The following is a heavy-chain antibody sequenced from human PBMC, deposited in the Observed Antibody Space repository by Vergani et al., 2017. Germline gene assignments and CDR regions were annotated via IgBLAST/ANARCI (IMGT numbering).Heavy chain of an antibody. D-gene: IGHD6-13*01. V-gene: IGHV1-69-2*01. CDR3: ASLGLAAAAVFFDY. CDR1: GYTFGDYY. Sequence: EVQLVQSGAEVRKPGATVKISCKVSGYTFGDYYMHWVHQAPGKGLEWTGLIDPENGKTTYAERFQGRVTFTADTSTDTAYLELNNLRSEDTAIYYCASLGLAAAAVFFDYWGQGSLVTVSS. CDR2: IDPENGKT. J-gene: IGHJ4*02.